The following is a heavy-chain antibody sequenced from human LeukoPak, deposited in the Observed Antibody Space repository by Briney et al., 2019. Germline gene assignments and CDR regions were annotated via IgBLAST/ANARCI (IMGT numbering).Heavy chain of an antibody. D-gene: IGHD3-22*01. V-gene: IGHV1-2*02. CDR3: ARNHDSSVLNY. CDR2: INPNSGGT. CDR1: GYTFTGYG. J-gene: IGHJ4*02. Sequence: ASLEGDWKASGYTFTGYGMHWVRRAPGQGLEWMGWINPNSGGTNYAQKFQGRVTMTRDTSISTAYMELSRLRSDDTAVYYCARNHDSSVLNYWGQGTLVTVSS.